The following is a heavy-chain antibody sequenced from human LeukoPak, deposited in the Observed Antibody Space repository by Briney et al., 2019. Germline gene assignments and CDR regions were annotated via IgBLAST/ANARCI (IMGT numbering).Heavy chain of an antibody. D-gene: IGHD6-19*01. CDR3: ATSQNETRYSSGWSYYFDY. CDR1: GDTFSSYA. CDR2: IISIFGTA. J-gene: IGHJ4*02. Sequence: SVKVFCKASGDTFSSYAISWVRQTPRQRLEWMGGIISIFGTAHYAQKFQGRVTITADESTSTAYMELSSLRSEDTAVYYCATSQNETRYSSGWSYYFDYWGQGTLVTVSS. V-gene: IGHV1-69*13.